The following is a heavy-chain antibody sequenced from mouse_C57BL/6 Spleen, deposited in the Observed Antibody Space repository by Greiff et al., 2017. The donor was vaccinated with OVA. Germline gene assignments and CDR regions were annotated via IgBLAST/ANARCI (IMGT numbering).Heavy chain of an antibody. CDR2: IDPSDSYT. CDR1: GYTFTSYW. Sequence: QVQLQQPGAELVKPGASVKLSCKASGYTFTSYWMQWVKQRPGQGLEWIGEIDPSDSYTNYNQKFKGKATLTVDTSSSTAYMQLSSLTSEDSAVYYCARFTNYGSSYDAMDYWGQGTSVTVSS. J-gene: IGHJ4*01. V-gene: IGHV1-50*01. CDR3: ARFTNYGSSYDAMDY. D-gene: IGHD1-1*01.